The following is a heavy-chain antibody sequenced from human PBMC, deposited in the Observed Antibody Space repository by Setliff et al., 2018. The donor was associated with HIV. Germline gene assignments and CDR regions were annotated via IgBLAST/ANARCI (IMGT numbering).Heavy chain of an antibody. CDR2: ISAYNGNT. J-gene: IGHJ3*02. CDR1: GYTFSSYG. D-gene: IGHD3-3*01. Sequence: GASVKVSCKASGYTFSSYGISWVRQAPGQGVEWMGWISAYNGNTKYAQKLQGRVTMTTDTSTSTAYMELRSLRSDDTAVYYCARGYYNFWSGYYDSRFPNPIDAFDIWGQGTMVTVSS. CDR3: ARGYYNFWSGYYDSRFPNPIDAFDI. V-gene: IGHV1-18*01.